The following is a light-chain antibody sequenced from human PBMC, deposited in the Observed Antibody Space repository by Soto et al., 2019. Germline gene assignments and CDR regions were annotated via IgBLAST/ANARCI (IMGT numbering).Light chain of an antibody. V-gene: IGKV3-15*01. CDR1: QSVSSR. CDR2: GAS. Sequence: DIVMTQSPVTLSVSAGERATLSCRASQSVSSRLAWYQQKPGQAPRLLIYGASTRATGIPARFSGSGSGTEFTLSISSLQSEDFAVYYCQQYNNWPHTFGQGTKLEIK. CDR3: QQYNNWPHT. J-gene: IGKJ2*01.